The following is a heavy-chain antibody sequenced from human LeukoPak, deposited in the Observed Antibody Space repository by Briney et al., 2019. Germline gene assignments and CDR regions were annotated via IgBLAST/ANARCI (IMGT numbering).Heavy chain of an antibody. CDR3: AREISGWYYFDY. V-gene: IGHV1-2*02. J-gene: IGHJ4*02. CDR2: INPNSGGT. CDR1: GYTFTGYY. Sequence: ASVKVSCKASGYTFTGYYMHWVRQAPGQGLEWMGWINPNSGGTNYAQKFQGRVTMTRDTSISTAYMELSRLRSDDAAVYYCAREISGWYYFDYWGQGTLVTVSS. D-gene: IGHD6-19*01.